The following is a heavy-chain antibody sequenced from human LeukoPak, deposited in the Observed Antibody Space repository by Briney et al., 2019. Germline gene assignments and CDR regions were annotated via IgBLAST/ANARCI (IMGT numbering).Heavy chain of an antibody. J-gene: IGHJ6*02. CDR2: ISYDGSNK. CDR3: ASQGGILWFGELSGGMDV. Sequence: GGSLRLSCAASGFTFSSYAMNWVRQAPGKGLEWVAFISYDGSNKYYADSVKGRFTISRDNSKNTLYLQMNSLRAEDTAVYYCASQGGILWFGELSGGMDVWGQGTTVTVSS. D-gene: IGHD3-10*01. V-gene: IGHV3-30-3*01. CDR1: GFTFSSYA.